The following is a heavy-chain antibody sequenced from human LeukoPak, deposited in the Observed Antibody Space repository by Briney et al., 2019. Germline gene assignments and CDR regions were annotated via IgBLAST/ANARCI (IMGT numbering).Heavy chain of an antibody. CDR2: INPSVGIT. D-gene: IGHD3-10*01. V-gene: IGHV1-46*01. Sequence: RASVKVSCKASGYTFASYYLHWVRQAPGQGLEWMGIINPSVGITRYAQKFQGRVTMTRDTSTSTVYMELSSLRSEDTAIYYCAREARNGDYFDYWDQGTLVTASS. CDR3: AREARNGDYFDY. J-gene: IGHJ4*02. CDR1: GYTFASYY.